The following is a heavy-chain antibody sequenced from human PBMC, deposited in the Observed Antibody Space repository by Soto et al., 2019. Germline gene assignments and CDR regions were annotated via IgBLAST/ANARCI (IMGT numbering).Heavy chain of an antibody. J-gene: IGHJ6*02. CDR3: ARDMSSGWPTDYYYYGMDV. CDR2: INPSGGST. CDR1: GYTFTSYY. V-gene: IGHV1-46*01. Sequence: GASVKVSCKASGYTFTSYYMHWVRQAPGQGLEWMGIINPSGGSTSYAQKFQGRVTMTRDTSTSTVYMELSSLRSEDTAVYYCARDMSSGWPTDYYYYGMDVWGQGTTVTV. D-gene: IGHD6-19*01.